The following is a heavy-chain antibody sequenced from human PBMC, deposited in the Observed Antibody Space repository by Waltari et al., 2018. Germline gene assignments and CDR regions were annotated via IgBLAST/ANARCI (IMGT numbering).Heavy chain of an antibody. CDR2: ISTDASDT. CDR1: GFTFSSFC. Sequence: EEQLVESGGGLVQPGDSLRLSCAASGFTFSSFCMNWVRKAPGTGPLWVSRISTDASDTTYADSVKGRFTISRDNARNTLYLQMNRLRAEDTAVYFCARVSRRTYRSPVPGRHYYYGMDVWGQGTTVTVSS. J-gene: IGHJ6*02. D-gene: IGHD1-1*01. V-gene: IGHV3-74*03. CDR3: ARVSRRTYRSPVPGRHYYYGMDV.